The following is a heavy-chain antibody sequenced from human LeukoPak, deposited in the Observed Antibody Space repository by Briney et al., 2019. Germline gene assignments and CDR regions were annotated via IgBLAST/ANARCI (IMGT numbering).Heavy chain of an antibody. Sequence: PVGSLRLSCATSGFTFNSHWMNWVRQAPGKGLEWVATINQDGTEKYSVDSVKGRFTNSRDSAKNSLYLQMNSLRVDDTAVYYCARDHTVDGLVFDYWGQGALVTVSS. V-gene: IGHV3-7*01. D-gene: IGHD6-19*01. CDR1: GFTFNSHW. CDR2: INQDGTEK. J-gene: IGHJ4*02. CDR3: ARDHTVDGLVFDY.